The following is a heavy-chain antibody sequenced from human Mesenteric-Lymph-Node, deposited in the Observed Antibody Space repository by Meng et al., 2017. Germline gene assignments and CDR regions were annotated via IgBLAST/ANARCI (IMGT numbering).Heavy chain of an antibody. J-gene: IGHJ4*02. V-gene: IGHV3-53*01. D-gene: IGHD3-10*01. CDR2: IYSCGST. CDR3: AKGHDYYYGSGSYYYYFDY. CDR1: GFTVSSNY. Sequence: GESLKTSCAASGFTVSSNYMSWVRQAPGKGLECVSVIYSCGSTYYADSVKGRFTISRDNSKNTLYLQMNSLRAEDTAVYYCAKGHDYYYGSGSYYYYFDYWGRGTLVTVSS.